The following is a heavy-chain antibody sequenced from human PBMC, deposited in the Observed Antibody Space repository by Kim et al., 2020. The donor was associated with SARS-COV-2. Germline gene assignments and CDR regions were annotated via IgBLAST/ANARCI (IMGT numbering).Heavy chain of an antibody. J-gene: IGHJ1*01. Sequence: SETLSLTCAVYGGSFSGYSWNWIRQSPGKGLEWVGEINHSGSSRYNPSLTSRVTISVDTSTNQFSLQLRPRTAADTAAYYCARDKLRDSHAAIQSWGQGT. D-gene: IGHD1-1*01. CDR2: INHSGSS. CDR1: GGSFSGYS. V-gene: IGHV4-34*01. CDR3: ARDKLRDSHAAIQS.